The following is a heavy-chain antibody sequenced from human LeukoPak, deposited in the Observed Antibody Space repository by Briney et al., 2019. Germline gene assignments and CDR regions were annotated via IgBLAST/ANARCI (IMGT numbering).Heavy chain of an antibody. V-gene: IGHV4-61*02. CDR2: IYTSGST. CDR3: VTATGTTGGFDY. D-gene: IGHD1-1*01. CDR1: GGSISSGGYY. J-gene: IGHJ4*02. Sequence: KASETLSLTCTVSGGSISSGGYYWSWIRQPAGKGLEWIGRIYTSGSTNYNPSLKSRVTISVDTSKNQFSLKLSSVTAADTAVYYCVTATGTTGGFDYWGQGTLVTVSS.